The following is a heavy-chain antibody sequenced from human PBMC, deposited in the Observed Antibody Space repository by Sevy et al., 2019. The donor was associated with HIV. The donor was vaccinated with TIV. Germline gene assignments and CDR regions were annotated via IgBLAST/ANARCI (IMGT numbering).Heavy chain of an antibody. CDR3: ATGGSGGSFYDY. J-gene: IGHJ4*02. CDR2: IESNGKT. CDR1: GFTFSRKW. Sequence: VGSLRLSCVASGFTFSRKWMHWVRQAPGKGLVWVSQIESNGKTTYADSVRGRFTISRDNAKNTLYLQMNSLRAEDTAQYHCATGGSGGSFYDYWGQGTPVTVSS. V-gene: IGHV3-74*01. D-gene: IGHD1-26*01.